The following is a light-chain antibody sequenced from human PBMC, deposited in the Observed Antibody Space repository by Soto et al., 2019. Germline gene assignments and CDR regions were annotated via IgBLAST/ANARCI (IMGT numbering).Light chain of an antibody. J-gene: IGLJ3*02. CDR3: SSYTSSSTPV. V-gene: IGLV2-14*01. CDR2: EVS. Sequence: SALTQPASVSGSPGQSITISCTGTSSDVGGYNYVSWYQQHPGKAPKLMIYEVSNRPSGVSNRFSGSKSGNTASLTISGLQAEDEADYYCSSYTSSSTPVFDGGTKLTVL. CDR1: SSDVGGYNY.